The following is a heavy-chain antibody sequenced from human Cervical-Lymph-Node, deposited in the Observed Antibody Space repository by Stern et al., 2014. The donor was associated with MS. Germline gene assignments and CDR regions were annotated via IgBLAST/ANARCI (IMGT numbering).Heavy chain of an antibody. D-gene: IGHD1-1*01. CDR2: ITNVGRT. CDR3: ARDTSSPERSDW. CDR1: GVTVSRDY. Sequence: EAQLGESGGGVIQPGGSLRLSCTASGVTVSRDYMTWVRQAPGQRLECVSLITNVGRTFYTDSVKGRFTISRDDSKNTVYLHMTSLRAEDTAMYYCARDTSSPERSDWWGQGTLVTVSS. V-gene: IGHV3-53*01. J-gene: IGHJ4*02.